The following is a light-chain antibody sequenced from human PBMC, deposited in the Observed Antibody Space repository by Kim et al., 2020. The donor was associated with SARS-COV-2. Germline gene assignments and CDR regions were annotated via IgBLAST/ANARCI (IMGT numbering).Light chain of an antibody. CDR2: TAS. CDR1: QGISNY. J-gene: IGKJ2*01. Sequence: DIQMTQSPSPLSASVGDRVIITCRASQGISNYLAWYQQKPGKVPKLLIYTASTLQSGVPSRFSGSGSGTDFTLTISSLQPEDVASYYCQNYNSAPYSFGQGTKLEI. V-gene: IGKV1-27*01. CDR3: QNYNSAPYS.